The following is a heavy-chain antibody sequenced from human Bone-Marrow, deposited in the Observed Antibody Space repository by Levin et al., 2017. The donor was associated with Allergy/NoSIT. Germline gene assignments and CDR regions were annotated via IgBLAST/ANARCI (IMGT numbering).Heavy chain of an antibody. V-gene: IGHV5-51*01. J-gene: IGHJ4*02. CDR2: VYPGDSDT. Sequence: GESLKISCKGSGYSFTTYWIAWVRQMPGKGLEWMGIVYPGDSDTRYSPSFQGQVTISADKSLNTAYLQWSSLKASDTAIYYCARRDYNTEFFDYWGQGTLVTVSS. CDR3: ARRDYNTEFFDY. D-gene: IGHD3-22*01. CDR1: GYSFTTYW.